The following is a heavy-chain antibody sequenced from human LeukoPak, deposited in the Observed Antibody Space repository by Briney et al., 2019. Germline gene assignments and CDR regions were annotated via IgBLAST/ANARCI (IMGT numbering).Heavy chain of an antibody. V-gene: IGHV5-51*01. D-gene: IGHD1-26*01. CDR3: ARRQYYHSGSDASHI. J-gene: IGHJ3*02. CDR1: GYTFTSYW. Sequence: GGSLRLSCAASGYTFTSYWIGWVRQMPGKGLEWMGIIYPGDSDTRISPSFQDQVTISADKSTTTAYLQWSRLKASDTAMYYCARRQYYHSGSDASHIWGQGTMVTVSS. CDR2: IYPGDSDT.